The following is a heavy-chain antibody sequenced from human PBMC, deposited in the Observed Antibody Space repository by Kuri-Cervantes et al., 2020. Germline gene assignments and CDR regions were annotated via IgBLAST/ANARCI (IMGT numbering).Heavy chain of an antibody. V-gene: IGHV3-13*01. D-gene: IGHD2-15*01. Sequence: GGSLRLSCAASGFTFSSYDTHWVRQATGKGLEWVSAIGSDGDTYYPGSGKGRFTISRDNAKNSLYLQMNSLRAEDPAVYYWAREGRYCSGGSCYSDYWGQGTLVTVSS. CDR2: IGSDGDT. J-gene: IGHJ4*02. CDR1: GFTFSSYD. CDR3: AREGRYCSGGSCYSDY.